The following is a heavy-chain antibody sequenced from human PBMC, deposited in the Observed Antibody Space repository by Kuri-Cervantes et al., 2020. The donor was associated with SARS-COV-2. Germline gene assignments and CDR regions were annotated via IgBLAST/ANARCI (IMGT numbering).Heavy chain of an antibody. V-gene: IGHV3-33*08. Sequence: LSLTCAASGFTFSSYGMHWVRQAPGKGLEWVAVIWYDGSNKHYADSVKGRFTISRDNSKNTLYLQMNSLRAEDTAVYYCARKGGVVPANYYYGMDVWGQGTTVTVSS. D-gene: IGHD2-2*01. CDR1: GFTFSSYG. J-gene: IGHJ6*02. CDR2: IWYDGSNK. CDR3: ARKGGVVPANYYYGMDV.